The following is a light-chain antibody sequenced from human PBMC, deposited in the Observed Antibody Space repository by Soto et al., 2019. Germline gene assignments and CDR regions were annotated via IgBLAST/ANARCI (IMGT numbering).Light chain of an antibody. J-gene: IGLJ1*01. Sequence: QSALTQPASVSGSPGQSITISCTGTSSDVVGYNYVSWYQQHPGKAPKFMIYDVSNRPSGVSNLFSGSKSGNTASLTISGLQAEDEADYYCCSYTTSNTRQIVFGTGTKVTVL. CDR2: DVS. CDR3: CSYTTSNTRQIV. V-gene: IGLV2-14*01. CDR1: SSDVVGYNY.